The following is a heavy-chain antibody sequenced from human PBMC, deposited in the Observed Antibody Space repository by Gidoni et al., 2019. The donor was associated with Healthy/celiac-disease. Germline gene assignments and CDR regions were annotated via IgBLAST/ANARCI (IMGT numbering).Heavy chain of an antibody. J-gene: IGHJ5*02. V-gene: IGHV3-49*04. CDR1: GFTFGDYA. CDR3: TSDYDFWSGSAPDNWFDP. Sequence: EVQLVESGGGLVQPGRSLRLSCTASGFTFGDYAMSWVRQAPGKGLEWVGFIRSKAYGGTTEYAASVKGRFTISRDDSKSIAYLQMNSLKTEDTAVYYCTSDYDFWSGSAPDNWFDPWGQGTLVTVSS. D-gene: IGHD3-3*01. CDR2: IRSKAYGGTT.